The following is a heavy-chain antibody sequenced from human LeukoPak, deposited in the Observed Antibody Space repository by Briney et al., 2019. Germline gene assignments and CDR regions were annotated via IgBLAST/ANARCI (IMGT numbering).Heavy chain of an antibody. Sequence: GGSLRLSCAASGFTFSSYGMHWVRQAPGKGLEWVAVIWYDGSNKYYADSVKGRFTISRDNSKNMLYLQMNSLRAEDTAVYYCAKDHGIFLTGDFGGDYWGQGTLVTVSS. J-gene: IGHJ4*02. D-gene: IGHD7-27*01. CDR3: AKDHGIFLTGDFGGDY. CDR2: IWYDGSNK. CDR1: GFTFSSYG. V-gene: IGHV3-33*06.